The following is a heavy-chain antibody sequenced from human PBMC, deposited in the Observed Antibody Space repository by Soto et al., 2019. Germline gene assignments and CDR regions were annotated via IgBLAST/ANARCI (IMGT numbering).Heavy chain of an antibody. D-gene: IGHD6-19*01. Sequence: ASVKVSCKASGYTFTSYGISWVRQAPGQGLEWMGWISGYNGNTNYAQKLQGRVTMTTDTSTSTAYMELTSLRSDVTVIYYCARDRGSGWFVYWGQGTLVTVSS. CDR3: ARDRGSGWFVY. CDR2: ISGYNGNT. J-gene: IGHJ4*02. V-gene: IGHV1-18*01. CDR1: GYTFTSYG.